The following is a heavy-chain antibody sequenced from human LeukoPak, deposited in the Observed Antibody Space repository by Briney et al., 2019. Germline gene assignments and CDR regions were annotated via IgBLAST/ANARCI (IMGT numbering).Heavy chain of an antibody. D-gene: IGHD5-18*01. J-gene: IGHJ6*02. CDR1: GYTFTSYD. CDR3: ARRSNTAMTYYYYYYGMDV. Sequence: ASVKVSCKASGYTFTSYDINWVRQATGQGLEWMGWMNPNSGNTGYAQKFQGRVTMTRNTSISTAYMELSSLRSEDTAVYYCARRSNTAMTYYYYYYGMDVWGQGTTVTVSS. CDR2: MNPNSGNT. V-gene: IGHV1-8*01.